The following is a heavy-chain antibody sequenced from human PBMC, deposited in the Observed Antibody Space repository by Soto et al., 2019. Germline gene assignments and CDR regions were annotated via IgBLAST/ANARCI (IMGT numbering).Heavy chain of an antibody. J-gene: IGHJ3*02. CDR1: GGSISSGGYY. CDR3: AREHIVATSDAFDI. CDR2: IYYSGST. D-gene: IGHD5-12*01. Sequence: PSETLSLTCTVSGGSISSGGYYWSWIRQHPGKGLEWIGYIYYSGSTYYNPSLKSRVTISVDTSKNQFSLKLSSVTAADTAVYYCAREHIVATSDAFDIWGQGTMVTVSS. V-gene: IGHV4-31*03.